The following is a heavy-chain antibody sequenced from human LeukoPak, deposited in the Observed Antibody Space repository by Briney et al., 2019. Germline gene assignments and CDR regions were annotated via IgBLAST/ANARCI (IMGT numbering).Heavy chain of an antibody. J-gene: IGHJ4*02. V-gene: IGHV3-48*03. Sequence: GGSLRLSCAASGSTFSSYEMNWVRQAPGKGLEWVSYISSSGTTIHYADSVKGRFTISRDNAKNSLYLQMNSLRAEDTAVYYCARAYSSVASCDYWGQGTLVTVSS. CDR1: GSTFSSYE. CDR2: ISSSGTTI. D-gene: IGHD6-19*01. CDR3: ARAYSSVASCDY.